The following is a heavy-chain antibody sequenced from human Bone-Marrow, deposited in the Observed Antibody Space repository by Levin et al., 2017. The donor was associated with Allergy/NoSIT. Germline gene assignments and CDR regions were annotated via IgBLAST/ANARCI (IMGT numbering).Heavy chain of an antibody. CDR1: GFTFSGSA. CDR3: TRHGGDSGTAMVGPTPSQNYYYYDGMDV. D-gene: IGHD5-18*01. J-gene: IGHJ6*02. CDR2: IRSKDNSYAT. V-gene: IGHV3-73*01. Sequence: PGGSLRLSCAASGFTFSGSAMHWVRQASGKGLEWVGRIRSKDNSYATAYAASVKGRFTISRDDSKNTAYLQMNSLKTEDTAVYYCTRHGGDSGTAMVGPTPSQNYYYYDGMDVWGQGTTVTVSS.